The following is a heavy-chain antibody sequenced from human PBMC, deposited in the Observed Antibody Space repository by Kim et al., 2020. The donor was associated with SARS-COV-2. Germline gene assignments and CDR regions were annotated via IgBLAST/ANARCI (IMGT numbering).Heavy chain of an antibody. Sequence: SVKVSCKASGGTFSSYAISWVRQAPGQGLEWMGRIIPILGIANYAQKFQGRVTITADKSTSTAYMELSSLRSEDTAVYYCARDAGRGANPFDYWGQGTLVTVSS. D-gene: IGHD1-26*01. V-gene: IGHV1-69*04. J-gene: IGHJ4*02. CDR1: GGTFSSYA. CDR2: IIPILGIA. CDR3: ARDAGRGANPFDY.